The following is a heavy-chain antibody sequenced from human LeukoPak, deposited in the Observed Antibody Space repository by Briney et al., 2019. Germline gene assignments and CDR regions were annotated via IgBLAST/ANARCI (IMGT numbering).Heavy chain of an antibody. D-gene: IGHD5-24*01. CDR1: GFTFSSYW. Sequence: GGSLRLSCAAPGFTFSSYWMSWVRQAPGKGLEWVANIKQDGSEKYYVDSVKGRFTISRDNAKNSLYLQMNSLRAEDTAVYYCARDRGPTSVWGQGTLVTVSS. J-gene: IGHJ4*02. CDR2: IKQDGSEK. CDR3: ARDRGPTSV. V-gene: IGHV3-7*01.